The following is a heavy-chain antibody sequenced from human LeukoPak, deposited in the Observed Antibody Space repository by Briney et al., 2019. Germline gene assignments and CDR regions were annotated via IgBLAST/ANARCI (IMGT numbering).Heavy chain of an antibody. CDR3: ARDLAYTMIVVVPTEEAFDI. CDR1: GFTFSSYS. CDR2: ISSSSSTI. J-gene: IGHJ3*02. V-gene: IGHV3-48*01. Sequence: PGGSLRLSCAASGFTFSSYSMNWVRQAPGKGLEWVSYISSSSSTIYYADSVKGRFTISRDNAKNSLYLQMNSLRAEDTAVYYCARDLAYTMIVVVPTEEAFDIWGQGTMVTVPS. D-gene: IGHD3-22*01.